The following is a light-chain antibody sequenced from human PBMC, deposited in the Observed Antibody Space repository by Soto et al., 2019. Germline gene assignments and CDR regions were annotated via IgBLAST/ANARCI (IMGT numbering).Light chain of an antibody. V-gene: IGKV3-15*01. CDR2: GAS. CDR1: LSVGSN. J-gene: IGKJ1*01. CDR3: QHYYDWPPT. Sequence: EIRMTQSPSTLSVSPGERATLSCRASLSVGSNLAWYQQKPGQAPRLVISGASTRATGVPARFSGSGSGTEFTLSISSLQSEDFAVYCCQHYYDWPPTFGQGTKVDIK.